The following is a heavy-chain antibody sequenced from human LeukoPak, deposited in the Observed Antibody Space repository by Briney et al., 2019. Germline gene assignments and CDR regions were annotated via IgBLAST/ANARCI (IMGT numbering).Heavy chain of an antibody. V-gene: IGHV3-23*01. J-gene: IGHJ4*02. Sequence: GGPLRLSCAASGFTFSSYAMSWVRQAPGKGLEWVSAISGSGGSTYYADSVKGRFTISRDNSKNTLYLQMNSLRAEDTAVYYCAKDLAATQLSYFDYWGQGTLVTVSS. CDR1: GFTFSSYA. CDR2: ISGSGGST. D-gene: IGHD2-15*01. CDR3: AKDLAATQLSYFDY.